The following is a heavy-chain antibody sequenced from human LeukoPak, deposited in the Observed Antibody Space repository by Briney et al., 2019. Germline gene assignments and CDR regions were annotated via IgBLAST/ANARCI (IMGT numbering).Heavy chain of an antibody. CDR3: ARGRGDCSGGSCPFTTYMDV. CDR2: ISWDGGST. CDR1: GFTFDDYT. D-gene: IGHD2-15*01. J-gene: IGHJ6*03. Sequence: PGGSLRLSCAASGFTFDDYTMHWVRQAPGKGLEWVSLISWDGGSTYYADSVKGRFTISRDNAKNSLYLQMNSLRAEDTAVYYCARGRGDCSGGSCPFTTYMDVWGKGTTVTVSS. V-gene: IGHV3-43*01.